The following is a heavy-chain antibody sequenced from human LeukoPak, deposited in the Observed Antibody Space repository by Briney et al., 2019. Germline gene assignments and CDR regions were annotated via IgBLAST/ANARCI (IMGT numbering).Heavy chain of an antibody. CDR2: IIPIFGTA. J-gene: IGHJ3*02. V-gene: IGHV1-69*05. CDR1: GGTFSSYA. CDR3: AREGVYSEGEDPFDI. Sequence: RASVKVSCKASGGTFSSYAISWVRQAPGQGLEWMGGIIPIFGTANYAQKFQDRVTITTDESTSTAYMELSSLRSEDTAVYYCAREGVYSEGEDPFDIWGQGTMVTVSS. D-gene: IGHD1-26*01.